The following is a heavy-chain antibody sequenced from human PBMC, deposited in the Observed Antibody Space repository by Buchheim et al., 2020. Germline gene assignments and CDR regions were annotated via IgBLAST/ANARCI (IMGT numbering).Heavy chain of an antibody. CDR2: ISGSGGST. V-gene: IGHV3-23*01. J-gene: IGHJ4*02. Sequence: EVQLLESGGGLVQPGGSLRLSCAASGFTFSSYAMSWVRQAPGKGLEWVSAISGSGGSTYYADSVKGRFTISRDNSKNTLYLQMNSLRAEDTAVYYCARQRSYYSTFEGEGFGYWGQGTL. D-gene: IGHD1-26*01. CDR3: ARQRSYYSTFEGEGFGY. CDR1: GFTFSSYA.